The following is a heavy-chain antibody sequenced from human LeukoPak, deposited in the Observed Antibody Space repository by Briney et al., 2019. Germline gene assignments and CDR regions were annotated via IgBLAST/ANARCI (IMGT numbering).Heavy chain of an antibody. D-gene: IGHD2-15*01. J-gene: IGHJ4*02. Sequence: GGSLRLSCAASGFTFSSYSMNWVRQAPGKGLEWVSSISSSTSYIYYADSVKGRFTISRDNAKNSLYLQMNSLRAEDTAVYHCASSHCSGGSCYTHFDYWGQGTLVTVSS. V-gene: IGHV3-21*01. CDR3: ASSHCSGGSCYTHFDY. CDR1: GFTFSSYS. CDR2: ISSSTSYI.